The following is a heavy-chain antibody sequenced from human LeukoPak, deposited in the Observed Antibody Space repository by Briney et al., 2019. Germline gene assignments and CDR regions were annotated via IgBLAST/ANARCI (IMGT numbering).Heavy chain of an antibody. Sequence: GGSLRLSCAASGFTFSSYGMHWVRQAPGKGLEWVAFIRYDGSNKYYADSVKGRFTISRDNSKNTLYLQMNSLRAEDTAVYYCAKEILDSDRVYYYYYYMDVWGKGTTVTVSS. D-gene: IGHD3-3*01. J-gene: IGHJ6*03. V-gene: IGHV3-30*02. CDR1: GFTFSSYG. CDR2: IRYDGSNK. CDR3: AKEILDSDRVYYYYYYMDV.